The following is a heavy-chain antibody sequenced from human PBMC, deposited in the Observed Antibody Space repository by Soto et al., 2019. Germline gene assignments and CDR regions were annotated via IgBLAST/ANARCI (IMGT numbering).Heavy chain of an antibody. CDR3: ARQGDYGLIDY. D-gene: IGHD3-10*01. J-gene: IGHJ4*02. Sequence: GESLKISCKGSGYSFTSYWIAWVRQMPGEGLEWVGIISTGDSDTRYSPSYQGQVSFSVDKSINTAYLHWNSLKASDTAMYYCARQGDYGLIDYWGQGTPVTVSS. V-gene: IGHV5-51*01. CDR1: GYSFTSYW. CDR2: ISTGDSDT.